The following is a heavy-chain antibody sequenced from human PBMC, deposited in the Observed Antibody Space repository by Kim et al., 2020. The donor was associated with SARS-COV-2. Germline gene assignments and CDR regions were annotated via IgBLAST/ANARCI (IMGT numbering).Heavy chain of an antibody. D-gene: IGHD5-12*01. V-gene: IGHV4-31*03. Sequence: SETLSLTCSVSGGTIKNNNYLWSWIRQHPGKGLEWIGYTYYTGSAFYNPSLKSRVTISVDTSTNQFSLKLGSVTAADTAMYYCAREVDTVTTSDAFDLWGRGTMVTVSS. CDR2: TYYTGSA. CDR1: GGTIKNNNYL. J-gene: IGHJ3*01. CDR3: AREVDTVTTSDAFDL.